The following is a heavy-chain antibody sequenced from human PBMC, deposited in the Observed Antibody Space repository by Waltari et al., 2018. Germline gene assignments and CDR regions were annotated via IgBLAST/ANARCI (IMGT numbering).Heavy chain of an antibody. CDR2: VSGFNGNT. Sequence: QVQLVQSGGEVKKPGASVKLSCKTSGYSFSNYGLNWVRQAPGQGPEWMGWVSGFNGNTNYAEKFQGRVTMTADTSTGTAYMDLKNLRSDDTAVYYCARGPLPTIFGVVVSFYFDHWGRGTLVTVSS. CDR1: GYSFSNYG. CDR3: ARGPLPTIFGVVVSFYFDH. D-gene: IGHD3-3*01. J-gene: IGHJ4*02. V-gene: IGHV1-18*01.